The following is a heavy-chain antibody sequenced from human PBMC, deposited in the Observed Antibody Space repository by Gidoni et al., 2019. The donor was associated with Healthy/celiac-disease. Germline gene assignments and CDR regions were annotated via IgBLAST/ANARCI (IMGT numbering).Heavy chain of an antibody. Sequence: VQLVQSGAEVKKPGASVKVSCKASGYTFTSYGISWVRQAPGQGLEWMGWISAYNGNTNYAQKLQGRVTMTTDTSTSTAYMELRSLRSDDTAVYYCARARGEWELLGSQDYYYMDVWGKGTTVTVSS. D-gene: IGHD1-26*01. CDR1: GYTFTSYG. CDR2: ISAYNGNT. J-gene: IGHJ6*03. V-gene: IGHV1-18*01. CDR3: ARARGEWELLGSQDYYYMDV.